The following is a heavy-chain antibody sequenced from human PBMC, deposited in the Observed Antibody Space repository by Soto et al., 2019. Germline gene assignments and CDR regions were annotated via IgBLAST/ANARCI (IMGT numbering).Heavy chain of an antibody. V-gene: IGHV1-69*01. Sequence: QVQLVQSGAEVKKPGSSVKVSCKASGGTFSSYAISWVRQAPGQRLEWMGGIIPIFGTANYAQKFQGRVTITADDSTSTAYMELSSLRSEDTAVYYCARDYQSYEFGEWTSFDYWGQGTLVTVSS. D-gene: IGHD3-10*01. CDR2: IIPIFGTA. CDR1: GGTFSSYA. CDR3: ARDYQSYEFGEWTSFDY. J-gene: IGHJ4*02.